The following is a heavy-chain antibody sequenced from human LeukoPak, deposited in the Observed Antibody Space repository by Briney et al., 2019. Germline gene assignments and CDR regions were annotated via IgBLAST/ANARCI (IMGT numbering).Heavy chain of an antibody. J-gene: IGHJ5*02. CDR1: GFTFSSYS. D-gene: IGHD3-3*01. V-gene: IGHV3-21*01. CDR2: IRSSSSYI. CDR3: ARASSYYDFWSGSPKFDP. Sequence: PGGSLRLSCAASGFTFSSYSMNWVRQAPGKGLEWVSSIRSSSSYIYYADSVKGRFAISRDNAKNSLYLQMNSLRAEDTAVYYCARASSYYDFWSGSPKFDPWGQGTLVTVSS.